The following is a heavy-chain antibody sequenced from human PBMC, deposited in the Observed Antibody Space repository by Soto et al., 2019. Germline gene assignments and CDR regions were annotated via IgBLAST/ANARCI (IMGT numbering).Heavy chain of an antibody. D-gene: IGHD3-3*01. CDR1: GLTFSSYA. J-gene: IGHJ4*02. Sequence: EVQLLESGGGLVQPGGSLRLSCAASGLTFSSYAMSWVRQAPGKGLEWVSAISGSGVSTYYADSVKGRFTISRDNSKNTLYLQMNSLRAEDTAVYYCANLGQYYDFWSGTDLDFDYWGQGTVVTVSS. CDR3: ANLGQYYDFWSGTDLDFDY. V-gene: IGHV3-23*01. CDR2: ISGSGVST.